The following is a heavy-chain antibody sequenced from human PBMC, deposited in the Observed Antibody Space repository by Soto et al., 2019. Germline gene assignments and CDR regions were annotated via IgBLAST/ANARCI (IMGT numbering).Heavy chain of an antibody. D-gene: IGHD2-2*02. CDR3: AREGRGKKAGYNGLVSLGY. CDR2: IIPIFNST. CDR1: GSRFSNYA. J-gene: IGHJ4*02. V-gene: IGHV1-69*06. Sequence: SVKVSCKVSGSRFSNYAISWVRQAPGHGLEWLGRIIPIFNSTKYAQSFQGRVTITADKSTSTASLELSSLRSDDTAVYYCAREGRGKKAGYNGLVSLGYWGQGTLVTVSS.